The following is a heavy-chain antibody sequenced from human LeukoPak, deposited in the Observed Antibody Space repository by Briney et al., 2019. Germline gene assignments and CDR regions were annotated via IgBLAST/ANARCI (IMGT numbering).Heavy chain of an antibody. J-gene: IGHJ4*02. Sequence: GGSLRLSCVASGFTFTTYAMIWVRQPPGKGLEWVSAVSDGGGNTYYADSVKGRFTISRDNSKNTLYLQMNSLRAEDTAVYYCAKEGYYDSSGYFVLWGQGTLVTVSS. V-gene: IGHV3-23*01. CDR3: AKEGYYDSSGYFVL. D-gene: IGHD3-22*01. CDR1: GFTFTTYA. CDR2: VSDGGGNT.